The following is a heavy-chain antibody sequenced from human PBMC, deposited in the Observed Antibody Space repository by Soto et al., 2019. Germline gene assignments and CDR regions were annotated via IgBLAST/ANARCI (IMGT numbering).Heavy chain of an antibody. D-gene: IGHD2-2*01. V-gene: IGHV3-23*01. CDR1: GFTFSDYA. CDR2: ISDSADNI. J-gene: IGHJ6*02. CDR3: ARSTYGMDV. Sequence: PGGSLRLSCAASGFTFSDYAISWVRLAPGRGLEWVSAISDSADNIYYADSVKGRFTISRDNSKNTLDLQMNSLRAEDTAVYYCARSTYGMDVWGQGTTVTVSS.